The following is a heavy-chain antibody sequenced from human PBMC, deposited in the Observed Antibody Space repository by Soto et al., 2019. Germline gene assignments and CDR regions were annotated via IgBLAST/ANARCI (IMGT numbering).Heavy chain of an antibody. CDR2: TYYRSKWYN. V-gene: IGHV6-1*01. CDR1: GDSVSDDSAA. D-gene: IGHD3-16*01. J-gene: IGHJ4*02. CDR3: ARELPYYVRSDSYLDY. Sequence: QALCIPGAISGDSVSDDSAACSLIRRSPSSGLEWLGMTYYRSKWYNDYALSVKSRITVTPHTSKNQFYLHMNSVNPEDTAVYYCARELPYYVRSDSYLDYWGKGGQGIVCS.